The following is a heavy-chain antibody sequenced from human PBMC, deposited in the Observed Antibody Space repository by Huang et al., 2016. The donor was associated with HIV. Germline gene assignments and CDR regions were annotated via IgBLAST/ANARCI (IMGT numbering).Heavy chain of an antibody. D-gene: IGHD2-15*01. V-gene: IGHV3-30*18. Sequence: QVQLVESGGGVVQPGTSLRLSCAASGFIFSNFGMHWVRQAPGKGLGWVAVISYDGRRDRYSDSVKGRFTISRDNDKNTLSLEMNRLRHDDTAVYYCAKESRWFSDFDQWGQGTLVTVSS. CDR1: GFIFSNFG. CDR3: AKESRWFSDFDQ. CDR2: ISYDGRRD. J-gene: IGHJ5*02.